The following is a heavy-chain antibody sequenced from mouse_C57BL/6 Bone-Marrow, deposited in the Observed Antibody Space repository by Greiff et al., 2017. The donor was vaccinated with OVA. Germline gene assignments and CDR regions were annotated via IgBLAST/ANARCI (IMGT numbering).Heavy chain of an antibody. Sequence: ESGPGLVKPSQSLSLTCSVTGYSITSGYYWNWIRQFPGNKLEWMGYISYDGSNNYNPSLKNRISITRDTSKNQFSLKLNSLTTEDTATYYCARRSYYFDYWGQGTTLTVSS. J-gene: IGHJ2*01. CDR3: ARRSYYFDY. CDR1: GYSITSGYY. V-gene: IGHV3-6*01. CDR2: ISYDGSN.